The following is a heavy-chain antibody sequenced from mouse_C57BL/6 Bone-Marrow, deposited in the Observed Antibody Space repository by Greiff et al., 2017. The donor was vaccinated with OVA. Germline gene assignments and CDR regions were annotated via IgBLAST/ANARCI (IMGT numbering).Heavy chain of an antibody. CDR3: ARPIYDGYYVGFDG. CDR1: GFTFSSYA. Sequence: EVKVEESGGGLVKPGGSLKLSCAASGFTFSSYAMSWVRQTPEKRLEWVATISDGGSYTYYPDNVKGRFTISRDNAKNNLYLQMSHLKSEDTAMYDCARPIYDGYYVGFDGWGTGTTVTVSS. D-gene: IGHD2-3*01. CDR2: ISDGGSYT. V-gene: IGHV5-4*03. J-gene: IGHJ1*03.